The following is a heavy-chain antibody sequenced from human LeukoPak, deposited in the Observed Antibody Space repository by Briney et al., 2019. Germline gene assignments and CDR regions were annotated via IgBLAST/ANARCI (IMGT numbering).Heavy chain of an antibody. J-gene: IGHJ4*02. CDR3: AKDRYYGDYVNYFDY. D-gene: IGHD4-17*01. CDR2: ISGSGGST. V-gene: IGHV3-23*01. CDR1: GFTVSSNY. Sequence: TGGSLRLSCAASGFTVSSNYMSWVRQAPGKGLEWVSAISGSGGSTYYADSVKGRFTISRDNSKNTLYLQMNSLRAEDTAVYYCAKDRYYGDYVNYFDYWGQGTLVTVTS.